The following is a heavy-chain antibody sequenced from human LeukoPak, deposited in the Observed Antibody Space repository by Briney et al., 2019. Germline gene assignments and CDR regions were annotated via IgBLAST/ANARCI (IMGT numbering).Heavy chain of an antibody. J-gene: IGHJ3*02. V-gene: IGHV1-69*05. D-gene: IGHD3-10*01. Sequence: GASLKLSCTASGVTFSSYAISWARQAPGQGLEWMGGIIPIVGTANYAQKVQGRFTITRDESTNTPYLQMSSLRSEDTAVYYCSRGVTMGRGVIHSDAFDIWGQGTMVTVSS. CDR2: IIPIVGTA. CDR1: GVTFSSYA. CDR3: SRGVTMGRGVIHSDAFDI.